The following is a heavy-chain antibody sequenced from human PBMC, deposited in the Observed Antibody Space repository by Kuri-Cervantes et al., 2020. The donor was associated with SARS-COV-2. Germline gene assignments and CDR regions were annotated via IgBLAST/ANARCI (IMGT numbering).Heavy chain of an antibody. CDR2: INHSGST. J-gene: IGHJ6*02. Sequence: SETLSLTCTVSGGSISSSSYYWGWIRQPPGKGLEWIGEINHSGSTNYNPSLKSRITISVDTSKNQFSLELSSVTAADTAVYYCASLKGAPIIAAGQGQGFYPYDYCMDVWGQGTTVTVSS. D-gene: IGHD6-13*01. CDR3: ASLKGAPIIAAGQGQGFYPYDYCMDV. V-gene: IGHV4-39*07. CDR1: GGSISSSSYY.